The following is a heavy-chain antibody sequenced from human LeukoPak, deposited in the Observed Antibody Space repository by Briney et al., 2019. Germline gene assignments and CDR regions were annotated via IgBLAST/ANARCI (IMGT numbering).Heavy chain of an antibody. CDR3: TKDFYDSSGILDS. V-gene: IGHV3-23*01. CDR2: ISGSGGST. D-gene: IGHD3-22*01. Sequence: GGSLRLSCAASGFTFSSYAMSWVRQAPGKGLEWVSAISGSGGSTYYADSVKGRFTISRDNSKNTLYLQMNSLRAEDTAVYFCTKDFYDSSGILDSWGQGTLVTVSS. J-gene: IGHJ4*02. CDR1: GFTFSSYA.